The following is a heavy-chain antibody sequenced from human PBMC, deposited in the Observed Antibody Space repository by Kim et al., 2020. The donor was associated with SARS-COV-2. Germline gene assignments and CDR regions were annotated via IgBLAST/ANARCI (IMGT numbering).Heavy chain of an antibody. CDR2: INHSGST. J-gene: IGHJ6*02. CDR1: GGSFSGYY. V-gene: IGHV4-34*01. CDR3: ARGNTISHFYYYYYGMDV. Sequence: SETLSLTCAVYGGSFSGYYWSWIRQPPGKGLELIGEINHSGSTNYNPSLKSRVTISVDTSKNQFSRKLSSVTAADTAVYYCARGNTISHFYYYYYGMDVWGQGTTVTVSS. D-gene: IGHD3-9*01.